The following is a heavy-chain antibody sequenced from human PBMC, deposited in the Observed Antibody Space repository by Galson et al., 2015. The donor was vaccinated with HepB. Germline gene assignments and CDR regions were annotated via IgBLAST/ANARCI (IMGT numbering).Heavy chain of an antibody. Sequence: SVKVSCKASGGTFSSYTISWVRQAPGQGLEWMGRIIPILGIANYAQKFQGGVTITADKSTSTAYMELSSLRSEDTAVYYCAKDGPRERVVPAAINDAFDIWGQGTMVTVSS. CDR1: GGTFSSYT. CDR2: IIPILGIA. V-gene: IGHV1-69*04. CDR3: AKDGPRERVVPAAINDAFDI. J-gene: IGHJ3*02. D-gene: IGHD2-2*01.